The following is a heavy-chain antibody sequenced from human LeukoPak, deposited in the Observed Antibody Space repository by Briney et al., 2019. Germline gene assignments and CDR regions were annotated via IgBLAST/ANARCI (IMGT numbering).Heavy chain of an antibody. Sequence: GGSLRLSCAASGFTFSSYWMNWARQAPGKGLEWVASINHNGNVNYYVDSVKGRFTISRDNAKNSLYLQMSNLRAEDTAVYYCARDLDYWGQGTLVTVSS. CDR3: ARDLDY. J-gene: IGHJ4*02. CDR2: INHNGNVN. CDR1: GFTFSSYW. V-gene: IGHV3-7*03.